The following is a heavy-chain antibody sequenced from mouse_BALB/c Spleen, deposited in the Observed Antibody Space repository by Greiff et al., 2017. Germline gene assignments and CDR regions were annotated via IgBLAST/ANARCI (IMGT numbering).Heavy chain of an antibody. CDR1: GFTFSSFG. CDR2: ISSGSSTI. V-gene: IGHV5-17*02. D-gene: IGHD2-1*01. Sequence: EVKLVESGGGLVQPGGSRKLSCAASGFTFSSFGMHWVRQAPEKGLEWVAYISSGSSTIYYADTVKGRCTISRDNPKNTLFLQMTSLRAEETAMYYCARRGNAPYYAMDYWGQGTSVTVSA. J-gene: IGHJ4*01. CDR3: ARRGNAPYYAMDY.